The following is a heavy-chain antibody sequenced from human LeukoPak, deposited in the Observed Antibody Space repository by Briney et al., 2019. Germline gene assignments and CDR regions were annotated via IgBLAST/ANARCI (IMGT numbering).Heavy chain of an antibody. CDR1: GGSVSSYTYY. CDR2: FYYSGNT. V-gene: IGHV4-61*01. J-gene: IGHJ6*02. D-gene: IGHD5-12*01. CDR3: ARGRVANSYYSYYFGMDV. Sequence: SETLSLTCTVSGGSVSSYTYYWSWIRQPPGKGLEWIGYFYYSGNTNYNPSLKSRVTISVDTSKNQFSLKLSSVTAADTAVYYCARGRVANSYYSYYFGMDVWGQGTTVTVSS.